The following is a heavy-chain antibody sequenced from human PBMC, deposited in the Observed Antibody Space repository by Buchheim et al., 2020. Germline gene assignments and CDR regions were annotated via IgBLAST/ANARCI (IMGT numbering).Heavy chain of an antibody. D-gene: IGHD6-19*01. CDR1: GFTFSSYG. CDR3: AKEATIAVTFDY. Sequence: QVQLVESGGGVVQPGRSLRLSCAASGFTFSSYGMHWVRQAPGKGLEWVAVISYDGCNKYYADSVKGRFTVSRDNSKNTLYLQMNSLRAEDTAVYYCAKEATIAVTFDYWGQGTL. CDR2: ISYDGCNK. V-gene: IGHV3-30*18. J-gene: IGHJ4*02.